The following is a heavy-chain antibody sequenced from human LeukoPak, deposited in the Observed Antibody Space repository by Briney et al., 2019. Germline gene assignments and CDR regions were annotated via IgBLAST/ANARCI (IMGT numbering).Heavy chain of an antibody. CDR3: AKDNGHYGSGPSGNY. Sequence: PGGSLRLSCAASGFTFSSYAMSWVRQAPGRGREGVSAISGSGGSAYYADSVKGGFTISRDNSKHTLYLQMNSLRAEDTAVYYCAKDNGHYGSGPSGNYWGQGTLVTVSS. D-gene: IGHD3-10*01. CDR2: ISGSGGSA. V-gene: IGHV3-23*01. J-gene: IGHJ4*02. CDR1: GFTFSSYA.